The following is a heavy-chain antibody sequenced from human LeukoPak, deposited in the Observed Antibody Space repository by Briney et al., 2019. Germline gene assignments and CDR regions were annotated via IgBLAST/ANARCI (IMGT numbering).Heavy chain of an antibody. CDR3: ARHRTSP. CDR1: GDSINNPRYY. J-gene: IGHJ4*02. V-gene: IGHV4-39*01. Sequence: KTSETLSLTCTVSGDSINNPRYYWGWIRQPPGKGLEWIASIYYSGSTYYNPSLKSRVTISIDTSKSQFYMNLSSLTAADTAIYYCARHRTSPWGQGILVTVSS. CDR2: IYYSGST.